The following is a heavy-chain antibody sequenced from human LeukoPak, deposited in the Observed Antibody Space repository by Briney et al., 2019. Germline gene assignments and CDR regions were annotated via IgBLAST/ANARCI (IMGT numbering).Heavy chain of an antibody. D-gene: IGHD3-10*01. V-gene: IGHV3-23*01. CDR1: GFTFSSYA. J-gene: IGHJ6*02. CDR3: AKDPYYGSGSYFLDYYYGMDV. Sequence: GGSLRLSCAASGFTFSSYAMSWVRQAPGKGLEWVSAISGSGGSTYYADSVKGRFTISRDNSKNTLYLRMNSLRAEDTAVYYCAKDPYYGSGSYFLDYYYGMDVWGQGTTVTVSS. CDR2: ISGSGGST.